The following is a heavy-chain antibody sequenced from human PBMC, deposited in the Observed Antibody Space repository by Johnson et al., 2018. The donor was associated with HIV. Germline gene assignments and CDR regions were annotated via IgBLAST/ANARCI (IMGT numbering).Heavy chain of an antibody. CDR2: IGKVSDT. CDR1: GFIFRSYD. V-gene: IGHV3-13*01. D-gene: IGHD5-24*01. J-gene: IGHJ3*02. CDR3: ARESRDGPNLRAFDI. Sequence: VQLVESGGGLVQPGGSLRLSCAASGFIFRSYDMHWVRQTAGKGLEWVSAIGKVSDTYYSDSVKGRFSMSRENVKNSFYLQMNNLRAGDTAVYFCARESRDGPNLRAFDIWGQGTTVIVSS.